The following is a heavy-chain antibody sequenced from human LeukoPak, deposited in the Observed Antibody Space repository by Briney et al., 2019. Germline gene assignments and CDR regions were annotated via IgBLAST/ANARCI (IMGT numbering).Heavy chain of an antibody. J-gene: IGHJ5*02. CDR3: ARDQCSSTSCYYRWFDP. Sequence: ASVKVSCKASGYTFTSYGTSWVRQAPGQGLERMGWISAYNGNTNYAQKLQGRVTMTTDTSTSTAYVELRSLRSDDTAVYYCARDQCSSTSCYYRWFDPWGQGTLVTVSS. CDR1: GYTFTSYG. D-gene: IGHD2-2*01. CDR2: ISAYNGNT. V-gene: IGHV1-18*01.